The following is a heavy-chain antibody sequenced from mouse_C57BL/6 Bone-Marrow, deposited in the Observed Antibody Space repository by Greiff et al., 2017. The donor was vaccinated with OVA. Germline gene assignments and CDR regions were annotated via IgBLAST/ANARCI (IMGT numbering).Heavy chain of an antibody. CDR2: IDPSDSYT. CDR3: ARGFITTVVGDYYAMDY. V-gene: IGHV1-69*01. D-gene: IGHD1-1*01. Sequence: QVQLQQSGAELVMPGASVKLSCKASGYTFTSYWMHWVKQRPGQGLEWIGEIDPSDSYTNYNQKFKGKSTLTVDKSSSTAYMQLSSLTSEDSAVYYCARGFITTVVGDYYAMDYWGQGTSVTVSS. CDR1: GYTFTSYW. J-gene: IGHJ4*01.